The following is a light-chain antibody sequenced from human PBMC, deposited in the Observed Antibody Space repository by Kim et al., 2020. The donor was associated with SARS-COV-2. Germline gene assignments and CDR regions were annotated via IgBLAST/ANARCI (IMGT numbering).Light chain of an antibody. CDR2: GKN. J-gene: IGLJ2*01. CDR3: NSRDSSGNHVV. V-gene: IGLV3-19*01. CDR1: SLRSYY. Sequence: AFGQTVRITCQADSLRSYYASWYQQKPEQAPVLVIYGKNNRPSGFPDRFSGSSSGNTASLTITGAQAEDEADYYCNSRDSSGNHVVFGGGTQLTVL.